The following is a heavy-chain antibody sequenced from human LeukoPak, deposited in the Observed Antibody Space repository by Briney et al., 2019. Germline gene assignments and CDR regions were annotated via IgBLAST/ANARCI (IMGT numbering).Heavy chain of an antibody. D-gene: IGHD1-26*01. V-gene: IGHV3-30*18. CDR1: GFTFSSYG. J-gene: IGHJ4*02. Sequence: GASLRLSCAASGFTFSSYGMHWVRQARGKGLEWVAVISYDGSNKYCADSVKGRFTISRDNSKNTLYLQMNSLRAEDTAVYYCAKVLSEPDFDYWGQGTLVTVSS. CDR2: ISYDGSNK. CDR3: AKVLSEPDFDY.